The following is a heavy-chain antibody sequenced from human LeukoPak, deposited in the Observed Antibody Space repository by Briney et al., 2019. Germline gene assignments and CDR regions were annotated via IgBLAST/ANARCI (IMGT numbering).Heavy chain of an antibody. CDR2: ISSSSSTI. CDR3: ARAGFTFSDYFGSFFDY. Sequence: GGSLRLSCAASGFTFSSYSMNWVRQAPGKGLEWVSHISSSSSTIYYADSVKGRFTISRDNAKNSLYLQMNSLRAEDTAVYHCARAGFTFSDYFGSFFDYWGQGTLVTVSS. CDR1: GFTFSSYS. D-gene: IGHD3-10*01. J-gene: IGHJ4*02. V-gene: IGHV3-48*01.